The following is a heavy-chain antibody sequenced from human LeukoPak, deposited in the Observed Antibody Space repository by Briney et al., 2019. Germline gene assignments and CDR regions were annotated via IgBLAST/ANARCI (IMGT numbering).Heavy chain of an antibody. Sequence: GGSLRLSCAASGFTFDDYGMSWVRQAPGKGLEWVSGINWNGGSTGYADSVKGRFTISRDNSKNTVYLQMNSLRAEDTAVYYCARVVCKWLVLCSYFDYWGQGTLVTVSS. J-gene: IGHJ4*02. CDR2: INWNGGST. CDR1: GFTFDDYG. D-gene: IGHD6-19*01. V-gene: IGHV3-20*04. CDR3: ARVVCKWLVLCSYFDY.